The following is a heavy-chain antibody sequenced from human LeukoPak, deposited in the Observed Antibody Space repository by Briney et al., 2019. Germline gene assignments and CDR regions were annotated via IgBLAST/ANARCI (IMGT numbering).Heavy chain of an antibody. CDR3: AKDLIGGGYYIGAFDI. CDR1: GFTFSSYA. D-gene: IGHD3-22*01. Sequence: GGSLRLSCAASGFTFSSYAMSWVRQAPGKGLEWVSAISGSGGSTYYADSVKGRFTISRDNSKNTLYLQMNSLRAEDTAVYYCAKDLIGGGYYIGAFDIWGQGTMVTVSS. J-gene: IGHJ3*02. CDR2: ISGSGGST. V-gene: IGHV3-23*01.